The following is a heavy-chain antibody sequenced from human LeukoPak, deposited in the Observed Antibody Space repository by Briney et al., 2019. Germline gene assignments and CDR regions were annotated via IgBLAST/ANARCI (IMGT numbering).Heavy chain of an antibody. V-gene: IGHV1-24*01. J-gene: IGHJ4*02. Sequence: ASVKVSCKVSGYTLTELSMHWVRQAPGKGLEWMGGFDPEDGETIYAQKFQGRVTMTEDTSTDTAYMELSSLRSEETAVYYCAKKTLYYYDSSVYLCRDYWGQGTLVTVSS. D-gene: IGHD3-22*01. CDR2: FDPEDGET. CDR1: GYTLTELS. CDR3: AKKTLYYYDSSVYLCRDY.